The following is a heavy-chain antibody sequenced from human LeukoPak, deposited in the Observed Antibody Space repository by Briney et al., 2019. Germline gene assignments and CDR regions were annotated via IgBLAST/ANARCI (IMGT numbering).Heavy chain of an antibody. J-gene: IGHJ4*02. D-gene: IGHD1-26*01. V-gene: IGHV4-39*01. CDR3: VRWQVGATSD. CDR1: GGSISSSNYY. Sequence: IPSETLSLTCIVSGGSISSSNYYWGWIRQPPGKGLEWIGIIYFSGSTYYNPSLKSRVTISVDTSKNQFSLKLSSVTAADTAVYYCVRWQVGATSDWGQGTLVTVSS. CDR2: IYFSGST.